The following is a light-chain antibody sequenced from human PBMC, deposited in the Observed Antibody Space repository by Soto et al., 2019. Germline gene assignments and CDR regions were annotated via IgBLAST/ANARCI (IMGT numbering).Light chain of an antibody. CDR2: EVT. CDR1: SSDVGSYDL. J-gene: IGLJ2*01. V-gene: IGLV2-23*02. Sequence: QSALTQPASVSGSPGQSITISCTGTSSDVGSYDLVSWYQQHPGKAPKLIIYEVTKRPSGVSNRFSGSKSGNTASLTISGLQAEDEADYYCCSYIESVVFGGGTKLTVL. CDR3: CSYIESVV.